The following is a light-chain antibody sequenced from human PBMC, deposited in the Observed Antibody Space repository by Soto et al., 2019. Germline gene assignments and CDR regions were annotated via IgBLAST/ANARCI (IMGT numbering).Light chain of an antibody. CDR2: DVS. J-gene: IGLJ3*02. CDR1: NSDIGGYNY. Sequence: QSVLTQPRSVSGSPGQSVTISCTGTNSDIGGYNYVSWYQQHPGKAPKVIIYDVSRRPSGVPDRFSGSKSGNTASLTISGLQAEDEADYFCCSYAGTSTVWVFGGGTKVTVL. V-gene: IGLV2-11*01. CDR3: CSYAGTSTVWV.